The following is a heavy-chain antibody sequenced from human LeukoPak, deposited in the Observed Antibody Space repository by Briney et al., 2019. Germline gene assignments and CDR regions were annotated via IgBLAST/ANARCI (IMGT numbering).Heavy chain of an antibody. CDR2: IIPILGIA. J-gene: IGHJ4*02. Sequence: ASVKVSCKASGGTFSSYAISWVRQAPGQGLEWMGRIIPILGIANYAQKFQGRVTITADKSTSTAYMELSSLRSEDTAMYYCARAGSFNGGYYYPLDYWGQGTLVTVSS. D-gene: IGHD3-22*01. V-gene: IGHV1-69*04. CDR1: GGTFSSYA. CDR3: ARAGSFNGGYYYPLDY.